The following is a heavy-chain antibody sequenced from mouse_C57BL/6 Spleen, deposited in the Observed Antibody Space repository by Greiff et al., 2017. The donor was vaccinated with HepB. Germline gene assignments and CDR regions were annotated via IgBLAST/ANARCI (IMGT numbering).Heavy chain of an antibody. CDR1: GFTFSSYG. J-gene: IGHJ2*01. CDR2: ISSGGSYT. D-gene: IGHD2-1*01. Sequence: EVQLVESGGDLVKPGGSLKLSCAASGFTFSSYGMSWVCQTPDKRLEWVATISSGGSYTYYPDSVKGRFTISRDNAKNTLYLQMSSLKSEDTAMYYCARHEGNYDYWGQGTTLTVSS. V-gene: IGHV5-6*01. CDR3: ARHEGNYDY.